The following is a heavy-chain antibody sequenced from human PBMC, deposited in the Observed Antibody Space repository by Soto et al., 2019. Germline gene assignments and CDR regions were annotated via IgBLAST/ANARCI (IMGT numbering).Heavy chain of an antibody. J-gene: IGHJ6*03. CDR3: ARVFIVVVPAASYYYYYMDV. Sequence: QVQLVQSGAEVKKPGASVKVSCKASGYTFTSYAMHWLRQAPGQRLERMGWINAGNGNTKYSQKFQGRVTITRDTSASTAYMELSSLRSEDTAVYYCARVFIVVVPAASYYYYYMDVWGKGTTVTVSS. V-gene: IGHV1-3*01. CDR1: GYTFTSYA. D-gene: IGHD2-2*01. CDR2: INAGNGNT.